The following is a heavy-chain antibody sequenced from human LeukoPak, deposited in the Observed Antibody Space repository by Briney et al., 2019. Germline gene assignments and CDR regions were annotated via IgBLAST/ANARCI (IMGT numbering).Heavy chain of an antibody. CDR2: ISSSSSYI. CDR3: ANLRGVIITYPVSTTDAFDI. J-gene: IGHJ3*02. CDR1: GFTFSSYS. D-gene: IGHD3-10*01. Sequence: GGSLRLSCAASGFTFSSYSMNWVRQAPGKGLEWVSSISSSSSYIYYADSVKGRFTISRDNAKNSLYLQMNSLRAEDTAVYYCANLRGVIITYPVSTTDAFDIWGQGTMVTVSS. V-gene: IGHV3-21*01.